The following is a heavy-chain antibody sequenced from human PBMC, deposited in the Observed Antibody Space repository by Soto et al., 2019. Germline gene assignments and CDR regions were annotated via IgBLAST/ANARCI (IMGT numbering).Heavy chain of an antibody. D-gene: IGHD3-10*01. CDR1: GFSLSTTGVG. Sequence: QITLKESGPTLVKPTQTLTLTCTFSGFSLSTTGVGVGWIRQPPGEALEWLALIYWDADKRYSPSLKSRLTXPXDXPKNPVVLTPTNMDPVDTATYFCAHTNYYGSWFFDSWGQGTLVTVSS. CDR2: IYWDADK. J-gene: IGHJ4*02. CDR3: AHTNYYGSWFFDS. V-gene: IGHV2-5*02.